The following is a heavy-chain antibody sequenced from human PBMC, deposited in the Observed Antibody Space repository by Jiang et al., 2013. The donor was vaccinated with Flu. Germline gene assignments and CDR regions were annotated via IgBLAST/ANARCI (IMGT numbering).Heavy chain of an antibody. CDR1: GFTFTSSA. Sequence: QLVESGPEVKKPGTSVKVSCKASGFTFTSSAVQWVRQARGQRLEWIGWIVVGSGNTNYAQKFQERVTITRDMSTSTAYMELSSLRSEDTAVYYCAADYLAGSGSYYYFDYWGQGTLVTVSS. V-gene: IGHV1-58*01. CDR2: IVVGSGNT. CDR3: AADYLAGSGSYYYFDY. J-gene: IGHJ4*02. D-gene: IGHD3-10*01.